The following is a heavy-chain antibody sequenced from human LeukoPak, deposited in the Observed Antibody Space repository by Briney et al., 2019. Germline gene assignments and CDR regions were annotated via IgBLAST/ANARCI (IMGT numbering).Heavy chain of an antibody. J-gene: IGHJ4*02. D-gene: IGHD1-1*01. CDR3: ARLGYNWNDGDKKYFDY. CDR2: INPNSGGT. Sequence: VKVSCKASGYTFTGYYMHWVRQAPGQGLEWMGWINPNSGGTNYAQKFQGRVTMTRDTSISTAYMELSRLRSDDTAVYYCARLGYNWNDGDKKYFDYWGQGTLVTVSS. CDR1: GYTFTGYY. V-gene: IGHV1-2*02.